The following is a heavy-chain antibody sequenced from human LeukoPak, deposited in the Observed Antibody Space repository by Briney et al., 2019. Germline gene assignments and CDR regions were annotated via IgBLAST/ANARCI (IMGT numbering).Heavy chain of an antibody. CDR3: ARDLGWGDSYGSSFDY. J-gene: IGHJ4*01. D-gene: IGHD5-18*01. CDR2: IKQVGGEK. Sequence: GGSQRLSCAASGFTFRSYWMTWVRQAPGKGLEWVANIKQVGGEKYYVDSVKGRFTISRDNAKNSLYLQMNSLRADDTAVYFCARDLGWGDSYGSSFDYWGHGTLVTVSS. V-gene: IGHV3-7*05. CDR1: GFTFRSYW.